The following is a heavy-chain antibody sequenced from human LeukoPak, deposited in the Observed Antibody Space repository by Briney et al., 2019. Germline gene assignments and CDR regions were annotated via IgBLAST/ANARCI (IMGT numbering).Heavy chain of an antibody. V-gene: IGHV3-48*01. CDR1: GFTFSSYS. CDR2: ISSSSSTI. CDR3: ARDSHDSSGYYIYYYYGMDV. J-gene: IGHJ6*02. D-gene: IGHD3-22*01. Sequence: GGSLRLSCAASGFTFSSYSMNWVRQAPGKGLEWVSYISSSSSTIYYADSVKGRFTISRDNAKNSLYLQMNSLRAEDTAVSYCARDSHDSSGYYIYYYYGMDVWGQGTTVTVSS.